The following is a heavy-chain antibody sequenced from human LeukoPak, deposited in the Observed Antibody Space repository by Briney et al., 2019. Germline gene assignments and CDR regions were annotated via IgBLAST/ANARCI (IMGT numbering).Heavy chain of an antibody. CDR1: GFTFSDHY. CDR2: IRNKANSYTT. J-gene: IGHJ3*02. D-gene: IGHD2-2*01. V-gene: IGHV3-72*01. CDR3: AREKGYCRSASCSGNAFDI. Sequence: PGGSLRLSCAASGFTFSDHYMGWVRQAPGEGLEWVGRIRNKANSYTTEYAASVKGRFTMSRDDSENSLYLQMNSLKTEDTAVYYCAREKGYCRSASCSGNAFDIWGQGTMVTVSS.